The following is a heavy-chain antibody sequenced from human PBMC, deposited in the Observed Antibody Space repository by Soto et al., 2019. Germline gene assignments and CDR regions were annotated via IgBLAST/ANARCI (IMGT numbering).Heavy chain of an antibody. Sequence: QVQLVQSGAEVKKPGASVKVSCKASGYTFTSYAMHWVRQAPGQRLEWMGWINAGNGNTKYSQKFQGRVTITRDTSXXTAYMELSSLRSEDTAVYYCARNLMDYDILTGYYMAYYSDYWGQGTLVTVSS. J-gene: IGHJ4*02. V-gene: IGHV1-3*01. CDR2: INAGNGNT. CDR1: GYTFTSYA. D-gene: IGHD3-9*01. CDR3: ARNLMDYDILTGYYMAYYSDY.